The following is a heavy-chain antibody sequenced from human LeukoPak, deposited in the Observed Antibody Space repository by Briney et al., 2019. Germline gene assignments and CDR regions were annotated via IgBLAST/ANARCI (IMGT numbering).Heavy chain of an antibody. D-gene: IGHD3-3*01. CDR3: ARHLSRFLEWLTIPNFDY. Sequence: SETLSLXCTVSGGSISNSSYYWGWIRQPPGKGLEWIGSIYYSGITYYNPSLKSRVTISVDTSKNQFSLKLSSVTAADTAVYYCARHLSRFLEWLTIPNFDYWGQGTLVTVSS. J-gene: IGHJ4*02. CDR1: GGSISNSSYY. CDR2: IYYSGIT. V-gene: IGHV4-39*01.